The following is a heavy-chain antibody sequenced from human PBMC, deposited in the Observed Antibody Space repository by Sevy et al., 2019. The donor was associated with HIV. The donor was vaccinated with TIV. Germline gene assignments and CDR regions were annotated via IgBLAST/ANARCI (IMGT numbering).Heavy chain of an antibody. V-gene: IGHV1-69*13. CDR1: GGTFSSYS. CDR2: ITRMFGTS. Sequence: ASVKVSCKASGGTFSSYSISWVRQAPGQGLEWMGGITRMFGTSNYAQKFQGRVTITAAESTSTAYMELSSLRSEDTAVYYCAFGGGYQLLANYYCAMDVWGQGTTVTVSS. CDR3: AFGGGYQLLANYYCAMDV. D-gene: IGHD2-2*01. J-gene: IGHJ6*02.